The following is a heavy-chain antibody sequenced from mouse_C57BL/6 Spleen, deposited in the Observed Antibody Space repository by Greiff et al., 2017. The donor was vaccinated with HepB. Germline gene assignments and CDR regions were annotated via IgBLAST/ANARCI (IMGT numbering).Heavy chain of an antibody. CDR1: GFNIKDDY. CDR2: IDPENGDT. Sequence: VHVKQSGAELVRPGASVKLSCTASGFNIKDDYMHWVKQRPEQGLEWIGWIDPENGDTEYASKFQGKATITADTSSNTAYLQLSSLTSEDTAVYYCTVTVVATGGFDYWGQGTTLTVSS. CDR3: TVTVVATGGFDY. J-gene: IGHJ2*01. D-gene: IGHD1-1*01. V-gene: IGHV14-4*01.